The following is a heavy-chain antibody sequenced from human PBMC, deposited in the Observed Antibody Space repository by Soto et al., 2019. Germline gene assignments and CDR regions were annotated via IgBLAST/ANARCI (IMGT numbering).Heavy chain of an antibody. V-gene: IGHV1-69*12. D-gene: IGHD5-12*01. Sequence: QVQLVQSGAEVRQPASSVKVSCKTSGGTFSSYAISWLRQAPGQGLAWMGGSVPIVDTSTYAQKFQGRVTITADESTSTVYMELSSLRSDDTAVYYCVRVVAITGYPDNWGQGTLVTVSS. CDR1: GGTFSSYA. CDR3: VRVVAITGYPDN. CDR2: SVPIVDTS. J-gene: IGHJ4*02.